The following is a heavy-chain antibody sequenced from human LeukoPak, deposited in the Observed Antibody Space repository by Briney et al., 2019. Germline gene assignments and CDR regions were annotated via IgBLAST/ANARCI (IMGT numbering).Heavy chain of an antibody. CDR2: IYPADSDT. CDR3: ARLYYGGKGSFDY. CDR1: GYIFTSCW. Sequence: GESLKISCKCSGYIFTSCWIGWVRQMPGKGLEWMGIIYPADSDTRYSPSFQGQVTISADKSISTAYLQWSSLKATDTAMYYCARLYYGGKGSFDYWGQGTLVTVSP. V-gene: IGHV5-51*01. J-gene: IGHJ4*02. D-gene: IGHD4-23*01.